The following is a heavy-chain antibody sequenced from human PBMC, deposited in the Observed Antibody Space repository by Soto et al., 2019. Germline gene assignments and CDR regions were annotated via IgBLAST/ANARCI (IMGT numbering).Heavy chain of an antibody. CDR2: INYSGST. J-gene: IGHJ5*02. Sequence: KSSETLSLTCSVSGGSISSGGYFWSWIRQHPGKGLEWIGYINYSGSTYYNASLKSRVTISVDTSKNQFSLKLSSVTAADTAVYYCARYLNTAGWFDPWGQGTLVTVSS. V-gene: IGHV4-31*03. CDR3: ARYLNTAGWFDP. D-gene: IGHD2-2*01. CDR1: GGSISSGGYF.